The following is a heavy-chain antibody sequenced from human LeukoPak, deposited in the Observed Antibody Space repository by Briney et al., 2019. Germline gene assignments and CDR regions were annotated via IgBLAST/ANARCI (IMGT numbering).Heavy chain of an antibody. D-gene: IGHD3-3*01. Sequence: GRSLRLSCAASGFTFSSYGMHWVRQAPGKGLEWVAVISYDGSNKYYADSVKGRFTISRDNSKNTLYLQMNSLRAEDTAVYYCTCLGDFWSGYSNGYWGQGTLVTVSS. CDR2: ISYDGSNK. CDR1: GFTFSSYG. CDR3: TCLGDFWSGYSNGY. J-gene: IGHJ4*02. V-gene: IGHV3-30*03.